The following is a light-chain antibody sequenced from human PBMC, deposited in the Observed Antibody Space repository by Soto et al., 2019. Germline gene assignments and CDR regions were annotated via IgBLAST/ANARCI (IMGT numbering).Light chain of an antibody. J-gene: IGLJ2*01. CDR2: GNN. CDR3: AAWDGSLNNVL. Sequence: LTQPPSASGTPGQRVTISCSGSGSSIGTNTVNWYRQLPGTAPKLLIYGNNQRPSGVPDRFSGSKSGTSASLAISGLQSEDEADYYCAAWDGSLNNVLFGGGTKVTVL. CDR1: GSSIGTNT. V-gene: IGLV1-44*01.